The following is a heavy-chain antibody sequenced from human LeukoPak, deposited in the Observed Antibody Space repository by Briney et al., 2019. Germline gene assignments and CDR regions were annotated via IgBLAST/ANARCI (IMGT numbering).Heavy chain of an antibody. CDR1: GYTFTGYY. Sequence: ASVKVSCKASGYTFTGYYMHLVRQAPGQGLEWMGRINPNSGGTNYAQKFQGRVTMTRDTSISTAYMELSRLRSDDTAVYYCARITMVRGVKGMYYYYYMDVWGKGTTVTVSS. J-gene: IGHJ6*03. CDR3: ARITMVRGVKGMYYYYYMDV. V-gene: IGHV1-2*06. CDR2: INPNSGGT. D-gene: IGHD3-10*01.